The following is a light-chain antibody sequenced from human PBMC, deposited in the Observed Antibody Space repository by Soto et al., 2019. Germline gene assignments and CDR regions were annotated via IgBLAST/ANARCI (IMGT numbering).Light chain of an antibody. Sequence: DIQMTQSPSSLSASVGDRVTITCRASQSISSYLNWYQQKPGKAPKLLIYAASSLQSGVPSRFSGSRSGTNFILTINSLQPDDFATYYCQQSYCTPLTFGGGTKVEIK. V-gene: IGKV1-39*01. J-gene: IGKJ4*01. CDR3: QQSYCTPLT. CDR1: QSISSY. CDR2: AAS.